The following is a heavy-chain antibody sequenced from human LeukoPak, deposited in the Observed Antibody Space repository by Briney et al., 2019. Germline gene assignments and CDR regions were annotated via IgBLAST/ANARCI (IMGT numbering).Heavy chain of an antibody. J-gene: IGHJ6*02. CDR3: ARDRYYDFWSGYPVDGMDV. CDR1: GFTFSTYD. V-gene: IGHV3-13*01. Sequence: PGGSLRLSCAASGFTFSTYDMHWVRQVTGKGLEWVSVIGAAGDTYYAGSVQGRFTISREIAKNSLFLQMNSLRAEDTAVYYCARDRYYDFWSGYPVDGMDVWGQGTTVTVSS. CDR2: IGAAGDT. D-gene: IGHD3-3*01.